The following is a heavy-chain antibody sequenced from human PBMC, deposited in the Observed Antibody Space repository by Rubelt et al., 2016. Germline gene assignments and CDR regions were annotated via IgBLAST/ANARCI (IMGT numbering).Heavy chain of an antibody. CDR3: ARGGAAAAGVDDAFDI. CDR2: IIPIFGTA. CDR1: GGTFSSYA. Sequence: QVQLVQSGAEVKKPGSSVKVSCKASGGTFSSYAISWVRQAPGQGLEWMGGIIPIFGTANYAQKFQGRVTITADESTSTSYMERGSLRSEDTAVYYWARGGAAAAGVDDAFDIWGHGTMVTVSS. D-gene: IGHD6-13*01. J-gene: IGHJ3*02. V-gene: IGHV1-69*01.